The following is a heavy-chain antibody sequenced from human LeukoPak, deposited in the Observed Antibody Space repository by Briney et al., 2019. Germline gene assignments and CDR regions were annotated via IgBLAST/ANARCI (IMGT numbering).Heavy chain of an antibody. V-gene: IGHV3-23*01. D-gene: IGHD1-1*01. CDR2: ISGTSGTT. CDR3: ARVQPDNNDEYNWFDP. CDR1: GFTVNSYA. Sequence: GGSLRLSCAASGFTVNSYAMTWVRQGAGRGLEWVSTISGTSGTTNYADSVEGRFSISRDDSKNTLYLQMTSLRVEDTAVYFCARVQPDNNDEYNWFDPWGQGTQVTVSS. J-gene: IGHJ5*02.